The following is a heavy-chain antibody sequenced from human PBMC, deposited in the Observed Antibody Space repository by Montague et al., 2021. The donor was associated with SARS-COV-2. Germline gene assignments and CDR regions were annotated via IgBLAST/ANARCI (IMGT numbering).Heavy chain of an antibody. CDR1: GGSISSYY. CDR3: ARVFPRWLQFDPYFDY. Sequence: SETLSLTCTVSGGSISSYYWSWIRQPPGKGLEWIGYICYSGSTNYNPSLKSRVTISVDTSKNQFSLKLSSVTAADTAVYYCARVFPRWLQFDPYFDYWGQGTPVTVSS. V-gene: IGHV4-59*01. D-gene: IGHD5-24*01. J-gene: IGHJ4*02. CDR2: ICYSGST.